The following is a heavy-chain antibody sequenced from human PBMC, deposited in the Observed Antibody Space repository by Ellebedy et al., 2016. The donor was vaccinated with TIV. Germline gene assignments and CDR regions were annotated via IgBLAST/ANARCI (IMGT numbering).Heavy chain of an antibody. Sequence: AASVKVSCKASGYTFTSYYMHWVRQAPGQGLEWMGIINPSGGSTSYAQKFQGRVTMTEDTSTDTAYMELSSLRSEDTAVYYCATDNFSTATGGYYYYGMDVWGQGTTVTVSS. V-gene: IGHV1-46*01. CDR3: ATDNFSTATGGYYYYGMDV. CDR1: GYTFTSYY. J-gene: IGHJ6*02. CDR2: INPSGGST. D-gene: IGHD2/OR15-2a*01.